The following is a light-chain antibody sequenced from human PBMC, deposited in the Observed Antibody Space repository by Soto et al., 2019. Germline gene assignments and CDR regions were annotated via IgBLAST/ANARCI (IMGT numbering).Light chain of an antibody. Sequence: EIVMTQSPDILSVSPGEGATLSCRAGQNVRTKLAWYQQKAGQAPRLLIYGSSTRATGIPDRFSGSGSETQYTLTISSLQSEDFAVYYCQQYNSWPQITFGQGTRLEIK. CDR3: QQYNSWPQIT. V-gene: IGKV3-15*01. J-gene: IGKJ5*01. CDR2: GSS. CDR1: QNVRTK.